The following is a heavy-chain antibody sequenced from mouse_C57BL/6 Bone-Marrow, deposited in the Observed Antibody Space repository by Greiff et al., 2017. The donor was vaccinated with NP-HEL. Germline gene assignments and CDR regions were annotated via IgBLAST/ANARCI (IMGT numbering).Heavy chain of an antibody. CDR1: GYTFTDYY. CDR3: ARWGFYYGSEFDY. D-gene: IGHD1-1*01. CDR2: IFPGSGST. J-gene: IGHJ2*01. Sequence: VKLMESGPELVKPGASVKISCKASGYTFTDYYINWVKQRPGQGLEWIGWIFPGSGSTYYNEKFKGKATLTVDKSSSTAYMLLSSLTSEDSAVYFCARWGFYYGSEFDYWGQGTTLTVSS. V-gene: IGHV1-75*01.